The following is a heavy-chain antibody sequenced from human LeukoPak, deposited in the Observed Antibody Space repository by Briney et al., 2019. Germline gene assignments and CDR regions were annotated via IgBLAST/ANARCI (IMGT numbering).Heavy chain of an antibody. V-gene: IGHV1-18*01. CDR1: GYTFTSYG. CDR2: ISAYNGNT. J-gene: IGHJ6*02. CDR3: ARDLAYGSGSYYRVFYYYYGMDV. Sequence: ASVKVSCKASGYTFTSYGISWVRQAPGQGLEWMGWISAYNGNTNYAQKLQGRVTMTTDTSTSTAYMELRSLRSDDTAVYYCARDLAYGSGSYYRVFYYYYGMDVWGQGTTVIVSS. D-gene: IGHD3-10*01.